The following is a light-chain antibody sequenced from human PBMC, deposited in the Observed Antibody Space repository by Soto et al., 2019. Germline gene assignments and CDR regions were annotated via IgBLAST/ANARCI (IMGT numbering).Light chain of an antibody. J-gene: IGLJ7*01. V-gene: IGLV2-23*02. CDR3: CSYGGSRAV. Sequence: QSVLTQPASVSGSPGQSITISCTGTSSDVGSHNLVSWYQQHPGQAPKLMIYEVSKRPLGVSTRFSASKSGNTASLTISGLQAKDEADYYCCSYGGSRAVFGGGTQLTV. CDR2: EVS. CDR1: SSDVGSHNL.